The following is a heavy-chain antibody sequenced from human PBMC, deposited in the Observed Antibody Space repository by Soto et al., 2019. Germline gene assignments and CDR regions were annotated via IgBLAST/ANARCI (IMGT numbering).Heavy chain of an antibody. CDR2: ISYDGSNK. V-gene: IGHV3-30*18. CDR1: GFTFSSYG. D-gene: IGHD2-2*01. Sequence: GGSLRLSCAASGFTFSSYGMHWVRQAPGKGLEWVAVISYDGSNKYYADSVKGRFTISRDNSKNTLYLQMNSLRAEDTAVYYCAKDSDCSSTSCYGASYYYYYMDVWGKGTTVTVSS. J-gene: IGHJ6*03. CDR3: AKDSDCSSTSCYGASYYYYYMDV.